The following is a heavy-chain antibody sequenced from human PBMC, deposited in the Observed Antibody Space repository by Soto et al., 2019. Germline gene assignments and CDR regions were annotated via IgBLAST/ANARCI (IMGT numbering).Heavy chain of an antibody. V-gene: IGHV4-34*01. CDR2: INHSGST. CDR3: ARGGYSYGYDHFSNWFDP. CDR1: GGSFSGYS. D-gene: IGHD5-18*01. Sequence: QVQLQQCGAGLLKPSETLSLTCAVYGGSFSGYSWSLIRQPPGKGLEWIGDINHSGSTNYNPSLKSRVSTSLDTSKHQFWLKLSSVSAADTAVYYWARGGYSYGYDHFSNWFDPWGQGTLVTFSS. J-gene: IGHJ5*02.